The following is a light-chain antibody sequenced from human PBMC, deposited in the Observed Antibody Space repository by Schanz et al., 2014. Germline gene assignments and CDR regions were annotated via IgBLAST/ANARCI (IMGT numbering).Light chain of an antibody. CDR1: QSVRSSS. CDR3: QQYGSSPPLT. Sequence: EVVLTQPPGTLSLSPGERATLSCRASQSVRSSSLVWYQQKPGQAPRLLIYGASSRATGIPDRFSGSGSGTDFPLTIIRLEPEDFAVYYCQQYGSSPPLTFGGGTKVEIK. V-gene: IGKV3-20*01. J-gene: IGKJ4*01. CDR2: GAS.